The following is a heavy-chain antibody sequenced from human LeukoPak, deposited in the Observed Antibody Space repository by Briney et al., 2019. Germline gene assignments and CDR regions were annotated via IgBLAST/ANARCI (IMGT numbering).Heavy chain of an antibody. CDR3: AKALALRFGPIDY. Sequence: GVSLRLSCAASGLTFSSYGMHWVRQAPGKGLEWVAFIRYDGSNKYYADSVKRRFTISRDNSKNTLYLQMNSLRAEDTAVYYCAKALALRFGPIDYWGQGTLVTVSS. CDR2: IRYDGSNK. D-gene: IGHD3-3*01. CDR1: GLTFSSYG. V-gene: IGHV3-30*02. J-gene: IGHJ4*02.